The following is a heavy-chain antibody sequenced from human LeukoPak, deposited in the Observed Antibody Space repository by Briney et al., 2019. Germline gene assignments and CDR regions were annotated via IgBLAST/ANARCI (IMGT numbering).Heavy chain of an antibody. CDR2: ISSSSSTI. D-gene: IGHD3/OR15-3a*01. CDR3: ARDSVIYGY. CDR1: GFTFSSYS. J-gene: IGHJ4*02. Sequence: GGSLRLSCAASGFTFSSYSMNWVRQAPGKGLEWVSYISSSSSTIYYADSVKGRFTVSRDNAKNSLYLQMSGLRAEDTAVYYCARDSVIYGYWGQGTLVTVSS. V-gene: IGHV3-48*04.